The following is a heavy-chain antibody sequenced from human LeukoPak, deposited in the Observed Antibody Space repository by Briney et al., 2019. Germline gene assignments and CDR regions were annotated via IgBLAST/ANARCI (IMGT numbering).Heavy chain of an antibody. J-gene: IGHJ5*02. D-gene: IGHD3-22*01. CDR3: AKGVGFYDSSAYDH. Sequence: GGSLRLSCAASGFTFGNYAMSWVRQAPGKGLEWVSGISGSGGSTYYVDSVKGRFTLSRDNSKKTLYLQMNSLRAEDTAVYYCAKGVGFYDSSAYDHWGQGTLVTVSS. CDR1: GFTFGNYA. CDR2: ISGSGGST. V-gene: IGHV3-23*01.